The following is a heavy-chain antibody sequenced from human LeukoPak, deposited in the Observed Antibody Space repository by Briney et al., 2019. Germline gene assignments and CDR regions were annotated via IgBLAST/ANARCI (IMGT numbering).Heavy chain of an antibody. CDR3: ARDARWGSSEFDP. CDR2: ISAYNGNT. D-gene: IGHD3-10*01. J-gene: IGHJ5*02. CDR1: GYTFTGYY. Sequence: GAPVKVSCKASGYTFTGYYMHWVRQAPGQGLEWMGWISAYNGNTNYAQKLQGRVTMTTDTCTSTAYMELRSLRSDDTAVYYCARDARWGSSEFDPWGQGTLVTVSS. V-gene: IGHV1-18*04.